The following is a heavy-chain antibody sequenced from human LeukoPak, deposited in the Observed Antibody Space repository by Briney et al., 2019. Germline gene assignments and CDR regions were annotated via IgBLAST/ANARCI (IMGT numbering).Heavy chain of an antibody. CDR1: GFTFSSYW. Sequence: GGSLRLSCAASGFTFSSYWMHWVRQAPGKGLVWVSRINSDGSSTSYADSVKGRFTISRDNAKNTLYLQMNSLRAEDTAVYYCARGFPVVPAALDIWGQGTMVTVSS. V-gene: IGHV3-74*01. D-gene: IGHD2-2*01. J-gene: IGHJ3*02. CDR2: INSDGSST. CDR3: ARGFPVVPAALDI.